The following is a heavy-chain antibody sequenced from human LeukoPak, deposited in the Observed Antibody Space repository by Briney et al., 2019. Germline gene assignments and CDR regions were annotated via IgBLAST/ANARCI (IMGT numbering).Heavy chain of an antibody. CDR3: ARAMQPQGDHHAFDI. D-gene: IGHD2-21*02. CDR1: GFSFSSYG. J-gene: IGHJ3*02. Sequence: GGSLRLSCAVSGFSFSSYGMHWVRQAPGKGLEWVAVLLYDGTNTYYADSVKGRFTISRDNSKITLYLQMNSLRAEDTAVYYCARAMQPQGDHHAFDIWGQGTMVTVSS. CDR2: LLYDGTNT. V-gene: IGHV3-30*03.